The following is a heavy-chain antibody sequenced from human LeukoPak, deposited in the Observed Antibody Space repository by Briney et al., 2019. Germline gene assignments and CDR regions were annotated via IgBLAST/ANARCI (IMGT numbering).Heavy chain of an antibody. Sequence: PGGFLRLSCAASGFTFSSYAMHWVRQAPGKGLEWVAVISYDGSNKYYADSVKGRFTISRDNSKNTLYLQMNSLRAEDTAVYYCAREYYYGSGKDYWGQGTLVTVSS. CDR1: GFTFSSYA. CDR2: ISYDGSNK. V-gene: IGHV3-30*01. D-gene: IGHD3-10*01. CDR3: AREYYYGSGKDY. J-gene: IGHJ4*02.